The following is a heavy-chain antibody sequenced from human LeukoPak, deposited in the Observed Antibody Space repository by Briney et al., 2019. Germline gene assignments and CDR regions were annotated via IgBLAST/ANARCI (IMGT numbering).Heavy chain of an antibody. CDR3: AKDSRLATGLRFLEWYPPPTFQH. V-gene: IGHV3-33*06. D-gene: IGHD3-3*01. CDR2: VWYDGSNK. CDR1: GFTFSSYG. Sequence: PGRSLRLSCAASGFTFSSYGMHWVRQAPGKGLEWVAVVWYDGSNKYYADSVKGRFTISRDNSKNTLYLQMNSLRAEDTAVYYCAKDSRLATGLRFLEWYPPPTFQHWGQGTLVTVSS. J-gene: IGHJ1*01.